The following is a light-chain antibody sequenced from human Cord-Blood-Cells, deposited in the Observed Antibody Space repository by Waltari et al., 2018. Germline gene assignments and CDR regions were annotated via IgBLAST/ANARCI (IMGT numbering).Light chain of an antibody. CDR3: CSYAGSYTFV. CDR2: DVS. J-gene: IGLJ1*01. CDR1: SSDVGGYNY. V-gene: IGLV2-11*01. Sequence: QPALTPPRSVSGSPGQSLTISCTGTSSDVGGYNYVSWYQQHPGKAPKLMIYDVSKRPSGVPDRFSGSKSGNTASLTISGLQAEDEADYYCCSYAGSYTFVFGTGTKVTVL.